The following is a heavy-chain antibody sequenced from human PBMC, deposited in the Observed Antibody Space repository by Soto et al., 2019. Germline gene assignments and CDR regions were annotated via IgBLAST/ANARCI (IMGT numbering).Heavy chain of an antibody. J-gene: IGHJ6*02. V-gene: IGHV4-4*02. Sequence: SETLSLTCAVSGGSISSSNWWSWVRQPPGKGLEWIGEIYHSGSTNYNPSLKSRVTISVDKSKNQFSLKLGSVTAADTAVYYCARDGVAGRLRLGELSPIRYYGMDVWGQGTTVTVSS. CDR1: GGSISSSNW. CDR3: ARDGVAGRLRLGELSPIRYYGMDV. CDR2: IYHSGST. D-gene: IGHD3-16*02.